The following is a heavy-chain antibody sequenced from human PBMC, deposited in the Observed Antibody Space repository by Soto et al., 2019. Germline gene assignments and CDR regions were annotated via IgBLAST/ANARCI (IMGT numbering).Heavy chain of an antibody. CDR2: VYYSGST. D-gene: IGHD3-10*01. Sequence: PSETLSLTCTVSGGSISSSSYYWGWIRQPPGKGLEWIGTVYYSGSTYYNPSLKSRVTISIDTSKNQFSLKLSSVTAADTAIYYCAKLAGTMVRAYYFDYWGQGTLVTVSS. CDR1: GGSISSSSYY. J-gene: IGHJ4*02. V-gene: IGHV4-39*01. CDR3: AKLAGTMVRAYYFDY.